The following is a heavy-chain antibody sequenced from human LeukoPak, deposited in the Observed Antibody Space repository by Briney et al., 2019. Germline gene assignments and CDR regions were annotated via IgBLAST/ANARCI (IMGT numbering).Heavy chain of an antibody. CDR2: VYPGDSDT. Sequence: GESLKISCKGSGYSFTNYWIGWVRQMPGKGLEWMGIVYPGDSDTRYSPSFQGQVTISADKSISTAYLQWSSLKASDTAMYYCARRDLSLGDYLDYWGQGTLVTVSS. J-gene: IGHJ4*02. D-gene: IGHD4-17*01. CDR1: GYSFTNYW. V-gene: IGHV5-51*01. CDR3: ARRDLSLGDYLDY.